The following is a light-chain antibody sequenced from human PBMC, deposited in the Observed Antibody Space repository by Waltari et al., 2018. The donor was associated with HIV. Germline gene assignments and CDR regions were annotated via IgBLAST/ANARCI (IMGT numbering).Light chain of an antibody. CDR2: GAS. CDR1: QSVSSSY. Sequence: EIVLTQSPGTLSLSPGERATLSCRASQSVSSSYLAWYQQKSGQAPRLLIYGASSRATGIPDRFSGSGSGTEFTLTIARLETEDCAVYYCQQSETFGQGTRVEIK. CDR3: QQSET. V-gene: IGKV3-20*01. J-gene: IGKJ1*01.